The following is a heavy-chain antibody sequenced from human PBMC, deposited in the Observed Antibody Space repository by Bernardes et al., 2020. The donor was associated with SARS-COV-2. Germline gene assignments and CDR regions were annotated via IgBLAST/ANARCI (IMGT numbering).Heavy chain of an antibody. D-gene: IGHD5-18*01. CDR1: GFTLSAYS. CDR3: ARDMVNVYFDS. J-gene: IGHJ4*02. Sequence: GGSLRLSCIASGFTLSAYSMSWVRQSPGKGLEWVANIKQDGSEKDYVDSVKGRFSISRDNAKNSLYLQMNSLRAEDTAVYYYARDMVNVYFDSWGQGTLVTVSS. CDR2: IKQDGSEK. V-gene: IGHV3-7*01.